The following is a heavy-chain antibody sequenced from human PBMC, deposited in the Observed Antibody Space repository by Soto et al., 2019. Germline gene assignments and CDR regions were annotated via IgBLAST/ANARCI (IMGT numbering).Heavy chain of an antibody. Sequence: GGSLRLSCAASGFTFSSYGMHWVRQAPGKGLEWVAVISYDGSNKYYADSVKGRFTISRDNSKNTLYLQMNSLRAEDTAVYYCAKCCIAAAGTGDGSFDYWGQGTLVTVSS. CDR3: AKCCIAAAGTGDGSFDY. J-gene: IGHJ4*02. CDR2: ISYDGSNK. CDR1: GFTFSSYG. V-gene: IGHV3-30*18. D-gene: IGHD6-13*01.